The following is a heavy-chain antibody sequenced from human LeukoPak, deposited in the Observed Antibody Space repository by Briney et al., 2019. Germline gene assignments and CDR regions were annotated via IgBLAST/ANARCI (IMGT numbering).Heavy chain of an antibody. CDR2: IYSGGST. V-gene: IGHV3-53*01. CDR3: ARNVGY. CDR1: GLTVSNNY. Sequence: PGGALRLSCAVSGLTVSNNYMSWVRQAAGKGLEWASVIYSGGSTYYADSVKGRFSISRDNSKNTVYLQMNSLRDEDTAVYYCARNVGYWGQGTMVTVSS. J-gene: IGHJ3*01. D-gene: IGHD1-26*01.